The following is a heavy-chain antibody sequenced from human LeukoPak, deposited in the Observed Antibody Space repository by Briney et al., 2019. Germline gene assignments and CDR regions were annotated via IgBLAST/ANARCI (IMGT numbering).Heavy chain of an antibody. CDR3: VRRDPGWNYFDY. CDR2: IFYTGKN. CDR1: GVSINSHY. V-gene: IGHV4-59*08. J-gene: IGHJ4*02. D-gene: IGHD6-19*01. Sequence: PSETLSLTCAVSGVSINSHYWGWIRQPPGKGLQWIGDIFYTGKNNYKPSLKSRVPISLDTSKDHLSLHLTSVLAADTAIYYCVRRDPGWNYFDYWGQGILVTVSS.